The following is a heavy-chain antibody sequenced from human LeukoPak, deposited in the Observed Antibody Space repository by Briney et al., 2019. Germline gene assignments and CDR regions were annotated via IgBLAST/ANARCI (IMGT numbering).Heavy chain of an antibody. Sequence: GGSLRLSCAASGFTFSSYAMTWVRQPPGKGLEWVSAISGSGGSTHYADSVKGRFTISRDNSKNTLYLQMNSLRAEDTAAYYCAKGAPYSSSLSNWFDPWGQGTLVTVSS. CDR2: ISGSGGST. J-gene: IGHJ5*02. CDR3: AKGAPYSSSLSNWFDP. V-gene: IGHV3-23*01. CDR1: GFTFSSYA. D-gene: IGHD6-6*01.